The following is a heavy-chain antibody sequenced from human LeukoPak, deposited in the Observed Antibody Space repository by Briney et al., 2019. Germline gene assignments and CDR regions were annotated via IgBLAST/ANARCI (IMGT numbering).Heavy chain of an antibody. CDR2: ISVYNGNT. Sequence: GASVKVSCKASGYTFANFGIHWVRQAPGQGLEWMGWISVYNGNTNYAQNLQGRVTLTTDTSTSTAYMELRRLTSDDTALYYCARTCSSSRCYMVHWGQGTLVTVSS. CDR1: GYTFANFG. CDR3: ARTCSSSRCYMVH. J-gene: IGHJ4*02. D-gene: IGHD2-2*02. V-gene: IGHV1-18*01.